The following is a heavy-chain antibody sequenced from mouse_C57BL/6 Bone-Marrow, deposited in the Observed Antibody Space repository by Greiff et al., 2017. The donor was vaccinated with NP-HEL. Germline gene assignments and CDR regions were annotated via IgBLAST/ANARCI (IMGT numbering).Heavy chain of an antibody. J-gene: IGHJ1*03. V-gene: IGHV1-7*01. CDR3: ARGITYARGYFDV. CDR1: GYTFTSYW. D-gene: IGHD5-1*01. CDR2: INPSSGYT. Sequence: VQLQQPGAELVKPGASVKVSCKASGYTFTSYWMHWVKQRPGQGLEWIGYINPSSGYTKYNQKFKDKATLTADKSSSTAYLQLSSLTYEDSAVYYCARGITYARGYFDVWGTGTTVTVSS.